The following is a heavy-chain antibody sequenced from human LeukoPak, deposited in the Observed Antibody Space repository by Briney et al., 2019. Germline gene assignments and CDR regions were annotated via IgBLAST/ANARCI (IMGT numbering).Heavy chain of an antibody. Sequence: PSETLSLTCAVYGGSFSSYYWSWIRQPPGKGLEWIGEINHSGSTNYNPSLKSRVTISVDTSKNQFSLKLSSVTAADTAVYYCASPPSELLRLGELSLIYWGQGTLVTVSS. CDR1: GGSFSSYY. CDR3: ASPPSELLRLGELSLIY. CDR2: INHSGST. V-gene: IGHV4-34*01. J-gene: IGHJ4*02. D-gene: IGHD3-16*02.